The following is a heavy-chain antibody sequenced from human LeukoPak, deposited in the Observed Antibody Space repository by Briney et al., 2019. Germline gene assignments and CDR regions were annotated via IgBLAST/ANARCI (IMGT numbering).Heavy chain of an antibody. CDR3: ARGGRSSSWSFDY. CDR1: GYTFTSYD. Sequence: ASVKVSCKVSGYTFTSYDINWVRQATGQRLEWMGWMNPNSGNTGYAQKFQGRVTITRNTSISTAYMELSSLRSEDTAVYYCARGGRSSSWSFDYWGQGTLVTVSS. D-gene: IGHD6-13*01. V-gene: IGHV1-8*03. CDR2: MNPNSGNT. J-gene: IGHJ4*02.